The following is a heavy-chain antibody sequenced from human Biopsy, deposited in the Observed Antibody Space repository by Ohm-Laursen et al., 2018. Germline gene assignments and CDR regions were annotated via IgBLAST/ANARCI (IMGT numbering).Heavy chain of an antibody. CDR2: ITGGGNYI. V-gene: IGHV3-21*04. CDR1: GVTLSGYA. CDR3: AKSPSITMMTNWFDS. Sequence: SLRLSCTASGVTLSGYAMNWVRQAPGKGLEWVSSITGGGNYINYADSVRGRFTISRDNSKNSVYLVMSSLRAEDTAVYYCAKSPSITMMTNWFDSWGQGTLVTVSS. D-gene: IGHD3-22*01. J-gene: IGHJ5*01.